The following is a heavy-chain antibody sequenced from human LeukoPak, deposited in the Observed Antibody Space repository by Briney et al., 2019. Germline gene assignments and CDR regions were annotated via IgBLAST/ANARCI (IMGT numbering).Heavy chain of an antibody. CDR1: GGSFSGYY. D-gene: IGHD4-11*01. CDR2: INHSGST. J-gene: IGHJ4*02. V-gene: IGHV4-34*01. Sequence: LETLSLTCAVYGGSFSGYYWSWIRRPPGKGLEWIGEINHSGSTNYNPSLKSRVTISVDTSKNQFSLKLSSVTAADTAVYYCARALPYSNYVFDYWGQGTLVTVSS. CDR3: ARALPYSNYVFDY.